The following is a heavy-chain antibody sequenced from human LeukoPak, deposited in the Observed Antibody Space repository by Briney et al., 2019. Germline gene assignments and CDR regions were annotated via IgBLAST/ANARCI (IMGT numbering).Heavy chain of an antibody. CDR2: IYYSGST. J-gene: IGHJ4*02. CDR1: GFTFRSYSM. CDR3: ARESSPSLATAPFDY. D-gene: IGHD1-1*01. V-gene: IGHV4-4*02. Sequence: GSLRLSCAASGFTFRSYSMNWVRQAPGKGLEWIGSIYYSGSTNYNPSLKSRVTISVDESKNQFSLKLSSVTAADTAVYYCARESSPSLATAPFDYWGQGTLVTVSS.